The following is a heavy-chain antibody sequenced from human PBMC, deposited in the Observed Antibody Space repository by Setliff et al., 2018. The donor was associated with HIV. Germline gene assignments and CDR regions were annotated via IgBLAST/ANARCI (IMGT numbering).Heavy chain of an antibody. J-gene: IGHJ6*02. CDR3: ARVPNQELYFYGMDV. CDR1: GYTFSNYG. D-gene: IGHD1-7*01. V-gene: IGHV1-18*01. CDR2: ITPYNGNR. Sequence: GASVKVSCKASGYTFSNYGISWVRQAPGQGLEWMGWITPYNGNRNYAQKFRGRVTITTDESTSTAYMELSSLRSEDTAVYYCARVPNQELYFYGMDVWGQGTTVTVSS.